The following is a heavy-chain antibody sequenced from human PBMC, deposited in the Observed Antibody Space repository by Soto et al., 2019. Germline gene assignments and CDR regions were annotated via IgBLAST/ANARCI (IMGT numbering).Heavy chain of an antibody. CDR2: IYYSGST. CDR3: ARHFLGVTMVRGTFDY. CDR1: GGSISSSSYY. Sequence: SETLSLTCTVSGGSISSSSYYWGWIRQPPGKGLEWIASIYYSGSTFYNPSLKSRVTMSVDTSKNQFSLKLSSVTAADTAVYYCARHFLGVTMVRGTFDYWGQGTLVTVSS. D-gene: IGHD3-10*01. J-gene: IGHJ4*02. V-gene: IGHV4-39*01.